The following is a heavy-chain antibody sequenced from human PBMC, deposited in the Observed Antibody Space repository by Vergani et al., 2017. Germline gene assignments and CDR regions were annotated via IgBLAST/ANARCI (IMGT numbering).Heavy chain of an antibody. J-gene: IGHJ3*01. Sequence: QVQLQESGPGLVKPSQTLSLTCTVSGGSFSTGGQSWTWLLQSAGKGLEWVGRIYTSGATNYNPSLSSRAIMSVDASKQQFSLKLTSVTAADTAVYYCAGDGGEYDKDALDVWGQGTKVTVTS. CDR2: IYTSGAT. CDR3: AGDGGEYDKDALDV. D-gene: IGHD2-21*01. V-gene: IGHV4-61*02. CDR1: GGSFSTGGQS.